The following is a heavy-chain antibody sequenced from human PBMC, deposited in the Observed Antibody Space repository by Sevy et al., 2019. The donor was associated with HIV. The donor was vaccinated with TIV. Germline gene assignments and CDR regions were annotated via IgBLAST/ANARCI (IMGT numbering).Heavy chain of an antibody. J-gene: IGHJ6*02. D-gene: IGHD6-13*01. Sequence: GGSLRLSCAASGFTFSSYEMNWVRQAPGKGLEWVSYISSSGSTIYYADSVKGRFTISRDNAKNSLYLQMNSLRAEDTAVYYCAGGVRMLAAAGTTTRFYGMDVWGQGTTVTVSS. V-gene: IGHV3-48*03. CDR1: GFTFSSYE. CDR2: ISSSGSTI. CDR3: AGGVRMLAAAGTTTRFYGMDV.